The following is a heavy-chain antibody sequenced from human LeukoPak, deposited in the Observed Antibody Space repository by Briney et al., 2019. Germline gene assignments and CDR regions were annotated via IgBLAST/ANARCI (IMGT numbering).Heavy chain of an antibody. Sequence: GGSLRLSCAASGFTFSSYGMHWVRQAPGKGLEWVAVISHDGSNKYYADSVKGRFTISRDNSKNTLYLQMNSLRAEDTAVYYCAKGVYCTGGVCYTGPFDYWGQGTLVTVSS. CDR1: GFTFSSYG. V-gene: IGHV3-30*18. J-gene: IGHJ4*02. CDR2: ISHDGSNK. D-gene: IGHD2-8*02. CDR3: AKGVYCTGGVCYTGPFDY.